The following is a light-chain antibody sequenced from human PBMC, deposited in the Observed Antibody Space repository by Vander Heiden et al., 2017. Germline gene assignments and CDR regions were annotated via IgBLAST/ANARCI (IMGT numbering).Light chain of an antibody. V-gene: IGKV1-39*01. CDR1: QSISSY. CDR3: QQSYSTRMYT. J-gene: IGKJ2*01. CDR2: AAS. Sequence: DIQMTQSPSSLSASVGDRVTITCRASQSISSYLNWYQQKPGKAPKLLIYAASSLQSRVPSRFSGSGAGTEFTLTISSLQPEDFATYYCQQSYSTRMYTFGQGTKLEIK.